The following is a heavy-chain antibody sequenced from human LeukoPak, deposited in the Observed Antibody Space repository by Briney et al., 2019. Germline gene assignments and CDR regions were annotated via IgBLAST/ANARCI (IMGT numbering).Heavy chain of an antibody. J-gene: IGHJ4*02. CDR3: ARGLDIVVVPAAHHFDY. CDR2: IYPGDSDT. Sequence: EESLNISFKGSGCRFTSYCIGWVRQMPGKGLEWMGIIYPGDSDTRYSPSFQGQVTISADKSISTAYLQWCSLKASDTAMYYCARGLDIVVVPAAHHFDYWGQGTLVTVSS. D-gene: IGHD2-2*01. V-gene: IGHV5-51*01. CDR1: GCRFTSYC.